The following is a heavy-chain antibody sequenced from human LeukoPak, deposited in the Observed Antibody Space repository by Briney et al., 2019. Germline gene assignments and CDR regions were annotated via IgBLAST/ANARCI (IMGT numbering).Heavy chain of an antibody. CDR1: GYTFTGYY. CDR2: INPNSGGT. V-gene: IGHV1-2*02. D-gene: IGHD3-10*01. J-gene: IGHJ5*02. Sequence: ASVKVSCKASGYTFTGYYMHWVRQAPGQGLEWMGWINPNSGGTNYAQKFQGRVTMTRDTSISTAYMELSRLGSDDTAVYYCASLYSGSHGWFDPWGQGTLVTVSS. CDR3: ASLYSGSHGWFDP.